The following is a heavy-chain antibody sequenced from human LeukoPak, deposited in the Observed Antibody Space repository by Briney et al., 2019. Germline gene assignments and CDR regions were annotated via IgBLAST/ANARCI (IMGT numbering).Heavy chain of an antibody. D-gene: IGHD3-3*01. J-gene: IGHJ5*02. CDR2: IWYDGSNK. CDR1: GFTFSSYG. CDR3: AKEGGNYDFWSGGNWFDP. Sequence: PGGSLRLSCAASGFTFSSYGMHWVRQAPGKGLEWVAVIWYDGSNKYYADSVKGRFTISRDNSKNTLYLQMNSLRAEDTAVYYCAKEGGNYDFWSGGNWFDPWGQGTLVTVSS. V-gene: IGHV3-33*06.